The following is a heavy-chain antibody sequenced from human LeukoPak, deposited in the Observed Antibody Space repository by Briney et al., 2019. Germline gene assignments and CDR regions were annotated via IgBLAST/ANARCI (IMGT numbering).Heavy chain of an antibody. CDR3: ARHNVTWFYFDY. Sequence: SETLSLTCTVSVDSISTYYWSWIRQPPGKGLEWIGYIYYSGSTKYNTSLKSRVTISVDTSKNQFSLKLSSVTAADTAVYYCARHNVTWFYFDYWGQGTLVTVSS. CDR2: IYYSGST. D-gene: IGHD3-22*01. J-gene: IGHJ4*02. CDR1: VDSISTYY. V-gene: IGHV4-59*08.